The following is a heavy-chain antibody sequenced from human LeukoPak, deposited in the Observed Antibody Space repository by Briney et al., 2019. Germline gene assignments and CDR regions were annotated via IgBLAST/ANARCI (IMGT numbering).Heavy chain of an antibody. CDR2: ISSSSSTI. CDR3: ARVGHFDWLFPPDY. V-gene: IGHV3-48*04. CDR1: GFTFSNAW. Sequence: GGSLRLSCAASGFTFSNAWMSWVRQAPGKGLEWVSYISSSSSTIYYADSVKGRFTISRDNAKNSLYLQMNSLRAEDTAVYYCARVGHFDWLFPPDYWGQGTLVTVSS. D-gene: IGHD3-9*01. J-gene: IGHJ4*02.